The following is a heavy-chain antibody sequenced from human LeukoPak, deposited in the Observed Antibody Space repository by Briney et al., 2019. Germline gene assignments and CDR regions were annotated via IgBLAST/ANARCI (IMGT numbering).Heavy chain of an antibody. V-gene: IGHV3-23*01. Sequence: GGSLRLSCAASGFTFSSDAMSWVRQAPGKGLEWVPAISGSGSSTYYADSVKGRFTISRDNSKNTLYLQMNSLRAEDTALYYCAKRDGYNSNPLKDWGQGTLVTVSS. CDR1: GFTFSSDA. CDR3: AKRDGYNSNPLKD. D-gene: IGHD5-24*01. J-gene: IGHJ4*02. CDR2: ISGSGSST.